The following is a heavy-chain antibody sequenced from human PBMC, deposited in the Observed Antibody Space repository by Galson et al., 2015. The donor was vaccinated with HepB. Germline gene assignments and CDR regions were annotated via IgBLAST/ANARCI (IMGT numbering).Heavy chain of an antibody. D-gene: IGHD6-13*01. J-gene: IGHJ5*02. CDR1: GYTFTSYY. V-gene: IGHV1-2*06. Sequence: SVKVSCKASGYTFTSYYMHWVRQAPGQGLEWMGRIDPNSGGTNYAQKFQGRVTMTRDTSISTAYMELSRLRSDDTAVYYCARAIAAAGTGYNWFDPWGQGTLVTVSS. CDR2: IDPNSGGT. CDR3: ARAIAAAGTGYNWFDP.